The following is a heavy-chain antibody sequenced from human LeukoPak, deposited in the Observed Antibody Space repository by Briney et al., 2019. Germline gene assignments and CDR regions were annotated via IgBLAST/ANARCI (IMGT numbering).Heavy chain of an antibody. CDR3: ARSVEMATYGFDY. Sequence: PSETLSLTCTVSGGSISSGGYYWSWIRQHPGKGLEWIGYIYYSGSTYYNPFLKSRVTISVDTSKNQFSLKLSSVTAADTAVYYCARSVEMATYGFDYWGQGTLVTVSS. CDR2: IYYSGST. CDR1: GGSISSGGYY. D-gene: IGHD5-24*01. V-gene: IGHV4-31*03. J-gene: IGHJ4*02.